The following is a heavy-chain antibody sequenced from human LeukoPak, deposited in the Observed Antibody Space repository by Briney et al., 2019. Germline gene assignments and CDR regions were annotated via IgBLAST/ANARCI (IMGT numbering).Heavy chain of an antibody. V-gene: IGHV3-30*03. CDR1: GFTFSSYW. J-gene: IGHJ5*02. D-gene: IGHD2-21*02. CDR2: ISYDGSSK. CDR3: ARGSSGRLLSSWFDP. Sequence: GGSLRLSCAASGFTFSSYWMNWVRQAPGKGLEWVAVISYDGSSKDYADSLKGRFTISRDNSINTLYLQMNSLRVEDTAIYYCARGSSGRLLSSWFDPWGQGTLVTVSS.